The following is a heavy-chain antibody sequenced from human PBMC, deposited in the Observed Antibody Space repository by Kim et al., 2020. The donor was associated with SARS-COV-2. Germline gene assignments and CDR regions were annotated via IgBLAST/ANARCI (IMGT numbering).Heavy chain of an antibody. V-gene: IGHV1-2*06. Sequence: ASVKVSCTTSGYTFTTYYLHWVRQAPGQGLEWVGRINPNSGGTNSPRNFRGRVTMTRDASISTAYMELTSLTSDDTAVYYCVRGWVYGYFWRQGTLVTVS. CDR1: GYTFTTYY. J-gene: IGHJ1*01. CDR3: VRGWVYGYF. CDR2: INPNSGGT. D-gene: IGHD3-22*01.